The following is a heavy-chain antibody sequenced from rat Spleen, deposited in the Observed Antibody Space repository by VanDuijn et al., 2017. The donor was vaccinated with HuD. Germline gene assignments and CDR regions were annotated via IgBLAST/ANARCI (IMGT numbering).Heavy chain of an antibody. CDR3: ARSGVLVMDA. D-gene: IGHD4-3*01. CDR1: GFTFSDYG. J-gene: IGHJ4*01. Sequence: EVQLVESGGGLVQPGRSLKLSCAASGFTFSDYGMAWVRQAPTQGLEWVATISSDGGRNFYRDSVKGRFTISRDNAKSTLYLQMDSLRSDDSAVYYCARSGVLVMDAWGQGASVTVSS. CDR2: ISSDGGRN. V-gene: IGHV5-29*01.